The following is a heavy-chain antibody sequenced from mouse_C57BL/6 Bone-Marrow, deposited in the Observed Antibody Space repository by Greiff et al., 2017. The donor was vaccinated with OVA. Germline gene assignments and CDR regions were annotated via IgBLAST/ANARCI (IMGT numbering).Heavy chain of an antibody. J-gene: IGHJ4*01. D-gene: IGHD2-13*01. V-gene: IGHV5-15*01. CDR1: GFTFSDYG. CDR2: ISNLAYSI. Sequence: EVMLVESGGGLVQPGGSLKLSCAASGFTFSDYGMAWVRQAPRKGPEWVAFISNLAYSIYYAATVTGRFTISRENAKTTLYLEMSSLRSEDTAMYYCARHGDYGAMDYWGQGTSVTVSS. CDR3: ARHGDYGAMDY.